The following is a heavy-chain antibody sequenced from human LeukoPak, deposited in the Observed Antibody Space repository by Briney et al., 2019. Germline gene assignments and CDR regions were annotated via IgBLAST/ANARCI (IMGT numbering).Heavy chain of an antibody. CDR1: GGTFSSYA. CDR2: IIPIFGTA. Sequence: SVKVSCKASGGTFSSYAISWVRQAPGQGLEWMGGIIPIFGTANYAQKFQGRVTITADESTSTAYMELSSLRSEDTAVYYCAGDLYSSGWYPEGFDYWGQGTLVTVSS. J-gene: IGHJ4*02. V-gene: IGHV1-69*13. D-gene: IGHD6-19*01. CDR3: AGDLYSSGWYPEGFDY.